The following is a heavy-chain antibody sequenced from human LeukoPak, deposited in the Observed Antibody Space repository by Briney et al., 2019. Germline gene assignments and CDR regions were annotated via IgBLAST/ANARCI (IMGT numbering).Heavy chain of an antibody. CDR2: ISGSGGST. D-gene: IGHD3-10*01. CDR3: AKDRVRGVGAIDY. J-gene: IGHJ4*02. CDR1: GFTFSSDA. V-gene: IGHV3-23*01. Sequence: HPGGSLRLSCAASGFTFSSDAMSWVRQAPGKGLEWVSAISGSGGSTYYADSMKGRFTISRDNTKNTLYLQMNSLRAEDTAVYYCAKDRVRGVGAIDYWGQGTLVTVSS.